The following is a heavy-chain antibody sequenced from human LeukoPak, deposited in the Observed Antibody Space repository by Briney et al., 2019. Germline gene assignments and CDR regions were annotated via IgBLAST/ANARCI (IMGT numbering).Heavy chain of an antibody. CDR3: TRPPRNDYNDAFDI. V-gene: IGHV3-73*01. Sequence: GESLKISCAASGFTFSGSAMHWVRQASGKGLEWVGRIRSKAHSYATAYAASVKGRFTISRDDSKNTAYLQMNSLKSDDTAVYYCTRPPRNDYNDAFDIWGQGTMVTVSS. CDR2: IRSKAHSYAT. D-gene: IGHD5-24*01. J-gene: IGHJ3*02. CDR1: GFTFSGSA.